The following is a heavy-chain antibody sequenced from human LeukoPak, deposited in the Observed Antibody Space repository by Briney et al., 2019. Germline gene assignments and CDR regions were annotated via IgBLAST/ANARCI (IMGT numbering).Heavy chain of an antibody. V-gene: IGHV3-21*01. CDR2: ISSSSSYI. Sequence: GGSLRLPYAASGFTFSSYSMNWVRQAPGKGLEWVSSISSSSSYIYYADSVKGRFTISRDNAKNSLYLQMNSLRAEDTAVYYCARDMIAAPPDYWGQGTLVTVSS. CDR3: ARDMIAAPPDY. CDR1: GFTFSSYS. J-gene: IGHJ4*02. D-gene: IGHD6-13*01.